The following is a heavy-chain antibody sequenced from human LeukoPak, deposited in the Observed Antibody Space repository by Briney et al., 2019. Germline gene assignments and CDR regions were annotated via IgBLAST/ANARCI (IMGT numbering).Heavy chain of an antibody. CDR2: IYYSGNT. J-gene: IGHJ4*02. CDR3: ARGTSSLDY. V-gene: IGHV4-59*01. CDR1: GVSISSYY. Sequence: SETLSLTCTVSGVSISSYYWSWIRHPPGKGLEYIGYIYYSGNTNYNPSLKSRVTISVDTSKNQFSLKLSYVTAADTAVYYCARGTSSLDYWGQGTLVTVSS.